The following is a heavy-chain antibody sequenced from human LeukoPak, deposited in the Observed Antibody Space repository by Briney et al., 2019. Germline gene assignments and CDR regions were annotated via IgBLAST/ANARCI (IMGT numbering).Heavy chain of an antibody. CDR1: GDSITSYY. CDR3: AGLDYDSSVYHRYNWFDP. J-gene: IGHJ5*02. D-gene: IGHD3-22*01. V-gene: IGHV4-59*01. CDR2: IYYTGST. Sequence: TSETLSLTCTVSGDSITSYYWSWVRQPPGKGLEWIGYIYYTGSTNYNPSLKSRVTMSVDTSKNQFSLKLTSVTAADTALYYCAGLDYDSSVYHRYNWFDPWGQGILVTVSS.